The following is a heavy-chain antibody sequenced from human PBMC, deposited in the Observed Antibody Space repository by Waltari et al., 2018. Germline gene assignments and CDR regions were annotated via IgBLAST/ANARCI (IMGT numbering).Heavy chain of an antibody. CDR2: VHRSGRT. V-gene: IGHV4-4*02. Sequence: YGDSMNYTDFWSWVRQSPGKGLEWIGQVHRSGRTNYNPSFASRVTMSIDTSKDQFSLQLTSATAADTAVYYCARDRGRGLYLDSWGQGILVTVS. CDR3: ARDRGRGLYLDS. J-gene: IGHJ4*02. D-gene: IGHD2-15*01. CDR1: GDSMNYTDF.